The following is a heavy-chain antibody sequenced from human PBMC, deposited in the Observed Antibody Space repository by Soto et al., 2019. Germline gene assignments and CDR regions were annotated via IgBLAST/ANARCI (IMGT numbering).Heavy chain of an antibody. CDR3: AAYLVVVVATYQGAAFDI. CDR2: FDPEDGET. D-gene: IGHD2-15*01. V-gene: IGHV1-24*01. CDR1: GYTLTELS. Sequence: ASVKVSCKVSGYTLTELSMHWVRQAPGKGLEWMGGFDPEDGETIYAQKFQGRVTMTEDTSTDTAYMELSSLRSEDTAVYYCAAYLVVVVATYQGAAFDIWGQGTMVTVSS. J-gene: IGHJ3*02.